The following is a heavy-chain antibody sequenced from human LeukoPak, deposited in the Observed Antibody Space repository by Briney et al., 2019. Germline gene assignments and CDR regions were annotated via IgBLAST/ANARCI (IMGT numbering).Heavy chain of an antibody. D-gene: IGHD2-15*01. J-gene: IGHJ6*02. Sequence: SVNVSCKASGGTFSSYAISWVRQAPGQGLEWMGRIIPIFGIADYAQKFQSRVTITEDKSTSTAYMELSSLRSEDTAVYYCASLDGYCSGGSCYSPDYYGMDVWGQGTTVTVSS. V-gene: IGHV1-69*04. CDR3: ASLDGYCSGGSCYSPDYYGMDV. CDR2: IIPIFGIA. CDR1: GGTFSSYA.